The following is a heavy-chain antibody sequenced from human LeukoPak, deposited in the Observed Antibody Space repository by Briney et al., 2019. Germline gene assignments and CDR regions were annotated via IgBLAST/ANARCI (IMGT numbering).Heavy chain of an antibody. CDR2: ISGSGGST. CDR3: AKDPVGATPVTYYFDY. CDR1: GFTFRSYA. V-gene: IGHV3-23*01. Sequence: GGSLRLSCAASGFTFRSYAMSWVRQPPGKGLGWVSAISGSGGSTNYADSVKGRFTISRDNSKSTLYLQMSSLRAEDTAVYFCAKDPVGATPVTYYFDYWGQGTLVTVSS. D-gene: IGHD1-26*01. J-gene: IGHJ4*02.